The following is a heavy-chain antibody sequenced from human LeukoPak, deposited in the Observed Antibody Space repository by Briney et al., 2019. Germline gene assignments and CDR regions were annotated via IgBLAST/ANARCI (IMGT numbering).Heavy chain of an antibody. CDR1: GGSISSYY. Sequence: SETLSLTCTVSGGSISSYYWSWIRQPAGKGLEWIGRIYTSGSTNYNPSLKSRVTMSVDTSKNQFSLKLSSVTAADTAVYYCARDQETVATIGGYYYYGMDVWGQGTTVTVSS. D-gene: IGHD5-12*01. V-gene: IGHV4-4*07. J-gene: IGHJ6*02. CDR3: ARDQETVATIGGYYYYGMDV. CDR2: IYTSGST.